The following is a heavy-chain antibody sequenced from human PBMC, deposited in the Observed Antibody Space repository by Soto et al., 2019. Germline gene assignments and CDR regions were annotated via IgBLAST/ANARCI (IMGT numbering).Heavy chain of an antibody. D-gene: IGHD3-10*01. J-gene: IGHJ4*02. CDR1: GGSVSSNSYS. CDR2: IYSNDNT. CDR3: ARESYYGSGATVVGY. V-gene: IGHV4-39*07. Sequence: SETLSLTCTVSGGSVSSNSYSWGWVRQSPGKGLEWIGTIYSNDNTNYNPSLLSRVTISVDTSKNQFSLKLNSVTAADTAVYYCARESYYGSGATVVGYWGLGTLVTVSS.